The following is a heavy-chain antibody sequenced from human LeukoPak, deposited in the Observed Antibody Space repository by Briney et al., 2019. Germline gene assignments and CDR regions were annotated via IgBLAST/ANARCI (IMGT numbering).Heavy chain of an antibody. V-gene: IGHV1-3*04. J-gene: IGHJ4*02. CDR1: EYTLANYA. Sequence: GASVKVSCKATSEYTLANYAIHWLRQAPGQRFEWMGWINTDKTNTKYSQKFQGRVTIAWDTSANTIYMELRSLMPEDTAVYYCARPLYYDSGSPIFDSWGQGTLVTVSS. CDR2: INTDKTNT. CDR3: ARPLYYDSGSPIFDS. D-gene: IGHD3-10*01.